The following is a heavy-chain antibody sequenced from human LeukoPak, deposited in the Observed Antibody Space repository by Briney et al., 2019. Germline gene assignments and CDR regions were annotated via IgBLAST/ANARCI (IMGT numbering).Heavy chain of an antibody. J-gene: IGHJ4*02. CDR1: GFTFSDYS. CDR3: AKEARSKPREPDY. D-gene: IGHD1-26*01. Sequence: GGSLRLSCAASGFTFSDYSMNWVRQAPGKGLEWVSYINSGSATTYYADSVKGRFTISRDNAENSLYLQMNSLRAEDTAVYYCAKEARSKPREPDYWGQGTLVTVSS. CDR2: INSGSATT. V-gene: IGHV3-48*01.